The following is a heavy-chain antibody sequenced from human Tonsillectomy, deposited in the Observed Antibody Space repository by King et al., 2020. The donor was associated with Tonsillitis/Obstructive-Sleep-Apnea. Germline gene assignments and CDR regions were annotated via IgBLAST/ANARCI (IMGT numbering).Heavy chain of an antibody. CDR2: IIPIFGTA. V-gene: IGHV1-69*01. D-gene: IGHD5-24*01. CDR1: GGTFSSYA. J-gene: IGHJ3*02. Sequence: QLVQSGAEMKKPGSSVKVSCKASGGTFSSYAISWVRQAPGQGLEWMGGIIPIFGTANYAQKFQGRVTITADESTSTAYMELSSLRSEDTAVYYCSRDRRRWLQXGXGAFDIWGQGTMVTVSS. CDR3: SRDRRRWLQXGXGAFDI.